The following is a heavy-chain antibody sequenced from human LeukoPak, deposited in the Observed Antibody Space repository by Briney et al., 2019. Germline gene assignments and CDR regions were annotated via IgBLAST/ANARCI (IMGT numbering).Heavy chain of an antibody. V-gene: IGHV3-66*01. CDR2: IYIGGST. D-gene: IGHD4-23*01. CDR3: ARGAHKRDDYGGFDY. CDR1: GFTVSSNY. Sequence: GGSLRLSCAASGFTVSSNYMNWVRQAPGKGLEWVSVIYIGGSTYHADSVKGRFTISRDNSETTLYLQMNSLSPEDTAVYYCARGAHKRDDYGGFDYWGQGTLVTVSS. J-gene: IGHJ4*02.